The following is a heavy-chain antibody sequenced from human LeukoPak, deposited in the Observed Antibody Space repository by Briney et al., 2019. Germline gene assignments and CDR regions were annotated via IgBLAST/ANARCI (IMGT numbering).Heavy chain of an antibody. Sequence: PSETLSLTCTVSGGSISSSSYYWGWIRQPPGKGLEWIGSIYYSGSTYYNPSLKSRVTISVDTSKNQFSLKLSSVTAADTAVYYCARDPEGYWFDPWGQGTLVTVSS. V-gene: IGHV4-39*07. CDR1: GGSISSSSYY. CDR2: IYYSGST. J-gene: IGHJ5*02. CDR3: ARDPEGYWFDP.